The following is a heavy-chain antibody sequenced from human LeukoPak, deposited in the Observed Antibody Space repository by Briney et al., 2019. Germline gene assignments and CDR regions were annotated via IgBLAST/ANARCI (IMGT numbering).Heavy chain of an antibody. Sequence: SETLSLTCAVYGGSFSGYYWSWIRQPPGKGLEWIGEINHSGSTNYNPSLKSRVTISVDTSKNQFSLKLSSVTAADTAVYYCASTGLVVVPAASPSNWFDPWGQGTLVTVSS. CDR2: INHSGST. V-gene: IGHV4-34*01. J-gene: IGHJ5*02. CDR3: ASTGLVVVPAASPSNWFDP. CDR1: GGSFSGYY. D-gene: IGHD2-2*01.